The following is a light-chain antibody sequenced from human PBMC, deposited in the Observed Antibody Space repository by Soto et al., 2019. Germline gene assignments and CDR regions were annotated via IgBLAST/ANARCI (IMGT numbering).Light chain of an antibody. V-gene: IGKV3-20*01. CDR1: QSVSSSY. Sequence: EIVLTQSPGTLSLSPRERATLSCRASQSVSSSYLAWYQQKPGQAPRLLIYGASSRATGIPDRFSGSGSGTDFTLTISRLEPEDFAVYYCQQYGNSQFTFGPGTKVDIK. CDR2: GAS. J-gene: IGKJ3*01. CDR3: QQYGNSQFT.